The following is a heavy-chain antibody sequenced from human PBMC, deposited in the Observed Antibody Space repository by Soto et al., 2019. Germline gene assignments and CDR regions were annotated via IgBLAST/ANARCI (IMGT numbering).Heavy chain of an antibody. CDR3: VRTTYFSDSSGYTRCFDY. D-gene: IGHD3-22*01. Sequence: ASVKVSCKASGDTFTANYIHWVRQAPGQGFEWMGWINPKSGGTKYPQKFQGRVTMTRDTSLSTVYMTLTRLTSDDTAVYYCVRTTYFSDSSGYTRCFDYWGQGTLVTVSS. V-gene: IGHV1-2*02. CDR1: GDTFTANY. J-gene: IGHJ4*02. CDR2: INPKSGGT.